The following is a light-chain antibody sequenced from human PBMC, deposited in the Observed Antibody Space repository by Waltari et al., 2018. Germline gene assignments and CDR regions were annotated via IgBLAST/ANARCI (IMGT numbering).Light chain of an antibody. J-gene: IGLJ3*02. CDR3: CSYAGRSAWV. CDR2: EGS. CDR1: SNDIGSYNP. V-gene: IGLV2-23*01. Sequence: QSDLTQPASVSGSPGPSSTNSCTGTSNDIGSYNPVSLYQHHPGQAPKVRIYEGSQRPSGVSHRFSGSKSGSTASRTIAGLQAEDEADYYCCSYAGRSAWVFGGGTKLTVL.